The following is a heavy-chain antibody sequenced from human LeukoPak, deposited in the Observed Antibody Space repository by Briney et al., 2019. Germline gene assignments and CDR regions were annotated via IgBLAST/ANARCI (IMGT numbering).Heavy chain of an antibody. Sequence: PSETLFLTCTVSGGSISSYYWSWIRQPPGKGLEWIGYIYYSGSTNYNPSLKSRVTISVDTSKNQFSLKLSSVTAADTAVYYCARAVGVAVAGMELDYWGQGTLVTVSS. J-gene: IGHJ4*02. CDR2: IYYSGST. V-gene: IGHV4-59*01. CDR3: ARAVGVAVAGMELDY. CDR1: GGSISSYY. D-gene: IGHD6-19*01.